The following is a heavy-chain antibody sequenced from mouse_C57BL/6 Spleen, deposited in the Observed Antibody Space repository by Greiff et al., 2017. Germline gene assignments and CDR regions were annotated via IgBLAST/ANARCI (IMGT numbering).Heavy chain of an antibody. CDR3: ARVGDYDSWFAY. CDR2: ISYDGSN. V-gene: IGHV3-6*01. Sequence: EVKLLESGPGLVKPSQSLSLTCSVTGYSITSGYYWNWIRQFPGNKLEWMGYISYDGSNNYNPSLKNRISITRDTFKNQFFLKLNSVTTEDTATYYCARVGDYDSWFAYWGQGTLVTVSA. D-gene: IGHD2-4*01. CDR1: GYSITSGYY. J-gene: IGHJ3*01.